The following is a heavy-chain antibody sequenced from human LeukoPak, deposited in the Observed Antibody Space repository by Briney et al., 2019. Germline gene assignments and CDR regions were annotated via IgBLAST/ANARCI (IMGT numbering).Heavy chain of an antibody. CDR2: VNDGGDNT. CDR1: GFTFSSYA. V-gene: IGHV3-23*01. D-gene: IGHD6-19*01. Sequence: PGGSLRLSCSASGFTFSSYAMSWVRQAPGKGLEWVSSVNDGGDNTYYADYLRGRFTVSRDNSRNTLWLQMNSLRAEDTAIYYCVKARGTTGWLPYFDYWGQGALVTVSS. J-gene: IGHJ4*02. CDR3: VKARGTTGWLPYFDY.